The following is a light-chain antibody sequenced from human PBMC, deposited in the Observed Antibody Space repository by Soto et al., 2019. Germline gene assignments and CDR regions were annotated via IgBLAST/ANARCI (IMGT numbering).Light chain of an antibody. CDR1: SSDVGAYNY. V-gene: IGLV2-14*01. CDR2: EVT. Sequence: QSVLTQPASVSGSPGQSITISCTGTSSDVGAYNYVCWYKQRPGKAPQLMIYEVTNRPSGVSDRFSGSKSGNTASLTISGLQAEDEAHYYCSSYTRSSTLYVFGTGTKVTVL. CDR3: SSYTRSSTLYV. J-gene: IGLJ1*01.